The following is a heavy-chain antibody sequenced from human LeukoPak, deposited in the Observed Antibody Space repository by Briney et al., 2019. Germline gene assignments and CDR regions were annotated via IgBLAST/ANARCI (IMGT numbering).Heavy chain of an antibody. Sequence: GGSLRLSCAASGFTFSNYNMNWVRQAPGKGLEWVSGISGSGASTYYVDSVKGRFTISRDNPKNTVYLRMNSLRAEDTATYYCVKSTYWSNPYFFDYWGQGTLVTVSS. CDR3: VKSTYWSNPYFFDY. D-gene: IGHD2-2*01. CDR2: ISGSGAST. CDR1: GFTFSNYN. J-gene: IGHJ4*02. V-gene: IGHV3-23*02.